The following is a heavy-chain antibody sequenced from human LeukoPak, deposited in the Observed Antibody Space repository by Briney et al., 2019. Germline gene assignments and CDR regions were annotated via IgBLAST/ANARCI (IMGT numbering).Heavy chain of an antibody. D-gene: IGHD3-22*01. Sequence: ASVKVSCKASGGTFSSYAISWVRQAPGQGLEWMGRIIPILGIANYAQKFQGRVTITADKSTSTAYMELSSLRSEDTAVYYCAREVVNDYYDSSGYINYWGQGTPVTVSS. CDR3: AREVVNDYYDSSGYINY. J-gene: IGHJ4*02. CDR2: IIPILGIA. V-gene: IGHV1-69*04. CDR1: GGTFSSYA.